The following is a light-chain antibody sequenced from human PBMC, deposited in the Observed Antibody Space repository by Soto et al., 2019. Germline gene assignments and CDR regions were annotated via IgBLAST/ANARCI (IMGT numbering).Light chain of an antibody. Sequence: QSVLTQPPSVSASPGEKVTISCSGSSSNIGHNYVSWYQQHPGRAPKLMIYDVSERPSGVPDRFSASKSGYTASLTISGLQAEDEADYYCCSYAGSNMVIFGGGTKLTVL. CDR2: DVS. V-gene: IGLV2-11*02. CDR3: CSYAGSNMVI. J-gene: IGLJ2*01. CDR1: SSNIGHNY.